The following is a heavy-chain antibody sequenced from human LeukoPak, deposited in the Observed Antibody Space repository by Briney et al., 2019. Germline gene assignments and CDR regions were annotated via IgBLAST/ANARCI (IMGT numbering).Heavy chain of an antibody. D-gene: IGHD3-22*01. CDR3: ARVLIDSSGYYYHY. V-gene: IGHV1-2*06. J-gene: IGHJ4*02. Sequence: ASVKVSCKASGYTFTGYYMHWVRRAPGQGLEWMGRINPNSGGTNYAQKFQGRVTMTRDTSISTAYMELSRLRSDDTAVYYCARVLIDSSGYYYHYWGQGTLVTVSS. CDR2: INPNSGGT. CDR1: GYTFTGYY.